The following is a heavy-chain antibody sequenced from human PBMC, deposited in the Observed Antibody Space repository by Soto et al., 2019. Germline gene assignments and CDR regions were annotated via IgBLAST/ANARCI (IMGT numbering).Heavy chain of an antibody. V-gene: IGHV4-34*01. CDR2: INHSGST. J-gene: IGHJ4*02. CDR3: ARGGRGYTFWMGY. D-gene: IGHD5-18*01. CDR1: GGSFSGYY. Sequence: PSETLSLTCAVYGGSFSGYYWSWIRQPPGKGLEWIGEINHSGSTNYNPSLKSRVTISVDTSKNQFSLKLSSVTAADTAVYYCARGGRGYTFWMGYWGQGTLVTVSS.